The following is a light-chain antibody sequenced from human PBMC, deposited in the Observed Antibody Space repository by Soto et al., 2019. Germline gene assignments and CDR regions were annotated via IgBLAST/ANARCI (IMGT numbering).Light chain of an antibody. CDR3: QKYDSAPRT. Sequence: DIQMTQSPSSLSASVGDRVTITCRASQGISNFLAWFQQKPGKVPRLLIHAASTLQSGVPSRFSGSGSGTEFTLSISSLQPEDVATYYCQKYDSAPRTFGQGTKVEIK. CDR2: AAS. J-gene: IGKJ1*01. V-gene: IGKV1-27*01. CDR1: QGISNF.